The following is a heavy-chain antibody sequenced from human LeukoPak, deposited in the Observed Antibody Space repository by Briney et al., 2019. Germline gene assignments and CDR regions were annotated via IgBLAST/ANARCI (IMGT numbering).Heavy chain of an antibody. CDR3: ARLGGYGYFDY. Sequence: SETLSLTCAVYGGSFSGYYWSWIRQPPGEGLEWIGYIYYSGSTNYNPSLKSRVTISVDTSKSQFSLKLSSVTAADTAVYYCARLGGYGYFDYWGQGTLVTVSS. D-gene: IGHD5-12*01. J-gene: IGHJ4*02. V-gene: IGHV4-59*01. CDR1: GGSFSGYY. CDR2: IYYSGST.